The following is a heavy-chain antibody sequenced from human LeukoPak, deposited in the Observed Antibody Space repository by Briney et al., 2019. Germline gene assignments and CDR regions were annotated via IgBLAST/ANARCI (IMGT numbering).Heavy chain of an antibody. CDR1: GYTFTKYD. CDR2: INPSGGGT. CDR3: AREDVDADSMDY. V-gene: IGHV1-46*01. J-gene: IGHJ4*02. D-gene: IGHD5-18*01. Sequence: ASVKLSCNASGYTFTKYDMNWMRQAPGQGLEWMGIINPSGGGTRYAQKFQGRVAMTRDTSTSTLYMELNSLRSEDTAVYYCAREDVDADSMDYWGQGTLVTVSS.